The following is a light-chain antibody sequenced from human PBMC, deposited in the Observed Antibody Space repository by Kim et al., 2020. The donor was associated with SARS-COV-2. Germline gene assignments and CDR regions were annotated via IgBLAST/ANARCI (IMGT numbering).Light chain of an antibody. CDR2: DAT. Sequence: PGGTVTPTGGSSPGAVTSGHYPFRFPQKPGQAPQTLNYDATNRQSWTPARFSGSLLGGKAALTLSGARPEDEADSYCLVSYPDARVFGGGTQLTVL. J-gene: IGLJ3*02. V-gene: IGLV7-46*01. CDR1: PGAVTSGHY. CDR3: LVSYPDARV.